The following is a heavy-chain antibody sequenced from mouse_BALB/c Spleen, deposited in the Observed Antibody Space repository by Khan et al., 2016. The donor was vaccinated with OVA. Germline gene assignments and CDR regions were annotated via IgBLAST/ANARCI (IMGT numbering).Heavy chain of an antibody. D-gene: IGHD2-5*01. Sequence: QIQLVQSGPELKKPGETVRISCKASGYTFTNAGMQWVQKMPGKGLKWIGWINTHSGVPKYAEAFKGRFAFSLDTSATTAYLQITNLNNEDTATYYCARGGAAYYKNYGCAMDYWGQGTSVTVSS. CDR3: ARGGAAYYKNYGCAMDY. CDR1: GYTFTNAG. V-gene: IGHV9-4*02. CDR2: INTHSGVP. J-gene: IGHJ4*01.